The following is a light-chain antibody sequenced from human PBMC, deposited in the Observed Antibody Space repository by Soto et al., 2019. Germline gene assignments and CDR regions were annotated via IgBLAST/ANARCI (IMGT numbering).Light chain of an antibody. Sequence: QSVLTQPASVSGSPGQSITIPCTGTSSDVGGYNYVSWFQHHPGKAPKVMIYEVTNRPSGVSDRFSGSKSGNTASLTISGLQAEDEADYYCNSYTSSTTLVFGGGTKLTVL. CDR2: EVT. CDR1: SSDVGGYNY. V-gene: IGLV2-14*01. J-gene: IGLJ3*02. CDR3: NSYTSSTTLV.